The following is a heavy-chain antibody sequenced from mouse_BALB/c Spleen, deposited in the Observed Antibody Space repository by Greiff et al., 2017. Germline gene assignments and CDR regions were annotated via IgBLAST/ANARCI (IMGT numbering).Heavy chain of an antibody. D-gene: IGHD2-1*01. J-gene: IGHJ3*01. V-gene: IGHV1-80*01. CDR2: IYPGDGDT. Sequence: VQLVESGPELVKPGASMKISCKASGYAFSSYWMNWVKQRPGQGLEWIGQIYPGDGDTNYNGKFKGKATLTADKSSSTAYMQLSSLTSEDSAVYFCARYGNYGWFAYWGQGTLVTVSA. CDR1: GYAFSSYW. CDR3: ARYGNYGWFAY.